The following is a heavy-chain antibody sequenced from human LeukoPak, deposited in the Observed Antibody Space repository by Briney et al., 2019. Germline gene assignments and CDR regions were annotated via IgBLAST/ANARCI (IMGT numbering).Heavy chain of an antibody. Sequence: SETLSLTCTVSGGSISSYYWSWIRQPPGKGLEWIGYIYYSGSTYYNPSLKSRVTISVDTSKNQFSLKLSSVTAADTAVYYCARGPYGDYDPRYYFDYWGQGTLVTVSS. CDR1: GGSISSYY. CDR2: IYYSGST. D-gene: IGHD4-17*01. V-gene: IGHV4-59*12. CDR3: ARGPYGDYDPRYYFDY. J-gene: IGHJ4*02.